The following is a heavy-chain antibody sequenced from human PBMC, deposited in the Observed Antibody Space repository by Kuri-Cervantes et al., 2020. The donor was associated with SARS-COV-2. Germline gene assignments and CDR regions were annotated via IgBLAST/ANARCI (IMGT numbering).Heavy chain of an antibody. CDR3: ARGGPAMVGYYYYGMDV. D-gene: IGHD5-18*01. J-gene: IGHJ6*02. V-gene: IGHV1-69*13. CDR1: GYTFTSYY. Sequence: SVKVSCKAAGYTFTSYYMHWVRQAPGQGLEWMGGIIPIFGTANYAQKFQGRVTITADESTSTAYMELSRLRSEDTAVYYCARGGPAMVGYYYYGMDVWGQGTTVTVSS. CDR2: IIPIFGTA.